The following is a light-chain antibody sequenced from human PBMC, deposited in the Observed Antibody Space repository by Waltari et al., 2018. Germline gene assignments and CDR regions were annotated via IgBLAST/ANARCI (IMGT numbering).Light chain of an antibody. Sequence: QSALTQPASVSGSPGQSITISCSGTSSDVGGYNYVSWYQQHPGNAPKLIIFDVTRWPSGVSNRFSGSKSGNTASLTIFGLQAEDEADDYCASYTSTRTVVFGGGTRVTVL. J-gene: IGLJ2*01. CDR2: DVT. CDR1: SSDVGGYNY. CDR3: ASYTSTRTVV. V-gene: IGLV2-14*01.